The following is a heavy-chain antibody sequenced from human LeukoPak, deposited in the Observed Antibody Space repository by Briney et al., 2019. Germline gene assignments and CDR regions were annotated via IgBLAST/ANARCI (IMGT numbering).Heavy chain of an antibody. V-gene: IGHV1-18*01. CDR3: ARDGDCSGGSCYSIYLFDY. J-gene: IGHJ4*02. CDR1: GYTFTSYG. Sequence: ASVKVSCKDSGYTFTSYGISWVRQAPGQGLEWMGWISAYNGNTNYAQKLQGRVTMTTDTSTSTAYMELRSLRSDDTAVYYCARDGDCSGGSCYSIYLFDYWGQGTLVTVSS. D-gene: IGHD2-15*01. CDR2: ISAYNGNT.